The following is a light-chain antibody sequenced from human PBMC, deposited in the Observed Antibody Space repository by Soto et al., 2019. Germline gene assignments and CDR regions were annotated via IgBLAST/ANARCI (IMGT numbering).Light chain of an antibody. V-gene: IGLV2-8*01. J-gene: IGLJ2*01. CDR1: SSDVGGYNY. Sequence: QSALTQPPSASGSPGQSVTLSCTGTSSDVGGYNYVSWYQQHPGKAPKLIIYEVSRRPSGVPDRFSGSQSGNTDSLTVSGLQAEDESDYYCGSYAGHSLGIFGGGTKVTVL. CDR3: GSYAGHSLGI. CDR2: EVS.